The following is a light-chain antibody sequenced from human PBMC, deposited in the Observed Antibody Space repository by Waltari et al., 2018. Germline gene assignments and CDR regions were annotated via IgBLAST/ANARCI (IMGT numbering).Light chain of an antibody. V-gene: IGLV2-18*02. CDR1: SSDVGSYNR. CDR2: EVS. Sequence: QSALTQPPSVSGSPGQSVTISCTGTSSDVGSYNRVSWFQQPPGTAPKLMIYEVSNRPSGFPDRFSGSQSGNTASLTISGRQAEDEADYYCSSYTTRSAWVFGGGTKLTVL. J-gene: IGLJ3*02. CDR3: SSYTTRSAWV.